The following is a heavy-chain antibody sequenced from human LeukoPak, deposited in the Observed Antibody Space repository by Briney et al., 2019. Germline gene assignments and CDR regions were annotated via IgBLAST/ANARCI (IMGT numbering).Heavy chain of an antibody. CDR2: INPSGGST. V-gene: IGHV1-46*01. J-gene: IGHJ4*02. CDR3: ARDRVGGSFRSYYFDY. Sequence: ASVKVSCKASGYTFTSYGISWVRQAPGQGLEWMGIINPSGGSTSYAQKFQGRVTMTRDTSTSTVYMELSSLRSEDTAVYYCARDRVGGSFRSYYFDYWGQGTLVTVSS. CDR1: GYTFTSYG. D-gene: IGHD2-15*01.